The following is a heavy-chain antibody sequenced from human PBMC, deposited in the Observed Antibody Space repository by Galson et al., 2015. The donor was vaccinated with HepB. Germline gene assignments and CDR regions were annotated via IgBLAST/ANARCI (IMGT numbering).Heavy chain of an antibody. CDR2: ISQDGVGT. CDR3: AKALHQWLMRGAGCDD. J-gene: IGHJ4*02. Sequence: SLRLSCAASGFTFSNHAMAWVRQAPGKGLEWVSSISQDGVGTFYADSVKGRFTISRDNSKNTLFLQMNSLRVEDTAVYYCAKALHQWLMRGAGCDDGGQGALVAVSS. D-gene: IGHD6-19*01. V-gene: IGHV3-23*01. CDR1: GFTFSNHA.